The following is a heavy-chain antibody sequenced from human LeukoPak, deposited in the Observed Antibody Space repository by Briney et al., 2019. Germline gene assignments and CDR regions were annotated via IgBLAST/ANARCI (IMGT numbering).Heavy chain of an antibody. CDR3: ASVAGGASYYYFDY. CDR2: ISAYNGNT. Sequence: ASVKVSCKASGYTFTRYGISWVRQAPGQRLEWMGWISAYNGNTNYAQKLQGRVTMTTDTSTSTAYMELRSLRSDDTAVYYCASVAGGASYYYFDYWGEGTLVTVSS. J-gene: IGHJ4*02. CDR1: GYTFTRYG. D-gene: IGHD2-21*01. V-gene: IGHV1-18*01.